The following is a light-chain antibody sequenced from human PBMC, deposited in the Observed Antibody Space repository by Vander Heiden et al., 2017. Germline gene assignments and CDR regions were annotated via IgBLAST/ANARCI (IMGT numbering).Light chain of an antibody. CDR1: ISDVGGYNF. Sequence: QSALTQPASVSGSPGQSITISCTGTISDVGGYNFVSWYQPHPGKAPKLMIYYVGNRPSAVSNRCSCANSCNTASLTTSCVQAEDEADYYYSSSKSSSSRYVFGTGTKVTVL. CDR2: YVG. CDR3: SSSKSSSSRYV. V-gene: IGLV2-14*03. J-gene: IGLJ1*01.